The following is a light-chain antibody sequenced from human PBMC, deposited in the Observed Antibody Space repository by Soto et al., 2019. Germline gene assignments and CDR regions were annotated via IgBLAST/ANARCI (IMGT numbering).Light chain of an antibody. J-gene: IGKJ5*01. CDR2: GAS. CDR1: QSVSSNF. CDR3: QQYGSSPIT. V-gene: IGKV3-20*01. Sequence: EIVLTQSPGTLSLSPGERATLSCRASQSVSSNFLAWYQQKPGQAPRLLLYGASSRATGIPDRFSGSGSGTGFTLTISSLEPEDFAVYYCQQYGSSPITFGQGTRLEIK.